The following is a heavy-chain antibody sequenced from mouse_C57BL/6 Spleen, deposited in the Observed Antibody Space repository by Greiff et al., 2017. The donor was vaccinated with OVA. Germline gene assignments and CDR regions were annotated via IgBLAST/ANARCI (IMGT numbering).Heavy chain of an antibody. J-gene: IGHJ4*01. Sequence: VQLQQSGPELVKPGASVKISCKASGYAFSSSWMNWVKQRPGKGLEWIGRIYPGDGDTNYNGKFKGKATLTADKSSSTAYMQLSSLTSEDAAVYFCKTTVGTSYAMDYWGQGTSVTVSS. CDR2: IYPGDGDT. V-gene: IGHV1-82*01. D-gene: IGHD2-14*01. CDR1: GYAFSSSW. CDR3: KTTVGTSYAMDY.